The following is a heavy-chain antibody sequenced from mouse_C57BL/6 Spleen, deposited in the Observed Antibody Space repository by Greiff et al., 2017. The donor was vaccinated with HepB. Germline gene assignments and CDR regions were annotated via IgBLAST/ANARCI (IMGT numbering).Heavy chain of an antibody. CDR2: ISSGGSYT. D-gene: IGHD2-5*01. CDR3: ARQYSNYFDY. V-gene: IGHV5-6*01. CDR1: GFTFSSYG. J-gene: IGHJ2*01. Sequence: EVNLVESGGDLVKPGGSLKLSCAASGFTFSSYGMSWVRQTPDKRLEWVATISSGGSYTYYPDSVKGRFTISRDNAKNTLYLQMSSLKSEDTAMYYCARQYSNYFDYWGQGTTLTVSS.